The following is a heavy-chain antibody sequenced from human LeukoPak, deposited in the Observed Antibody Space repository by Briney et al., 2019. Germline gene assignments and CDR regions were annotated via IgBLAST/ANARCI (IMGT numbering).Heavy chain of an antibody. CDR1: GFTFSNYG. J-gene: IGHJ4*02. D-gene: IGHD3-10*01. CDR2: ISNSGYYT. CDR3: VRSPEVSGCNDFDY. Sequence: GGSLRLSCAGSGFTFSNYGMTWVRQAPGKGLEWVSSISNSGYYTYYADADSMKGRFTISRDNPKNSVYLQMNSLRVEDTAVYHCVRSPEVSGCNDFDYWGRGTLVTVSS. V-gene: IGHV3-21*01.